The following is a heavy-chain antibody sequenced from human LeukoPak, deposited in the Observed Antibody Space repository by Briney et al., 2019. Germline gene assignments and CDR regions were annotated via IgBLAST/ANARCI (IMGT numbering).Heavy chain of an antibody. CDR2: IYYSGST. Sequence: XXTLSLTCXXXXGSISSYYWSWIRQPPGKGLEWIGYIYYSGSTNYNPSLKSRVTISVDTSKNQFSLKLSSVTAADTAVYYCARQSSLFDPWGQGTLVTVSS. V-gene: IGHV4-59*08. J-gene: IGHJ5*02. CDR3: ARQSSLFDP. CDR1: XGSISSYY. D-gene: IGHD6-13*01.